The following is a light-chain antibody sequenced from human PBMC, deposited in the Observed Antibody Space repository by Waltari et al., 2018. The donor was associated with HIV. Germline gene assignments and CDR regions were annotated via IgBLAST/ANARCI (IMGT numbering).Light chain of an antibody. CDR2: CAS. CDR1: PSLLHNNGHNY. V-gene: IGKV2-28*01. J-gene: IGKJ1*01. Sequence: DIAMIQSPDSLAVRPGETASISCRSSPSLLHNNGHNYLDWYIQRPGQAPELLIYCASRRASGVPDRIAGSGSGTDFILKISRVEPEDVGVYYCMHGQQTPVFGQGTQVEV. CDR3: MHGQQTPV.